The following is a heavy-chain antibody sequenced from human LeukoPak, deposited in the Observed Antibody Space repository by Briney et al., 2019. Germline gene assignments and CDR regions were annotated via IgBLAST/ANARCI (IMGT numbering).Heavy chain of an antibody. J-gene: IGHJ4*02. CDR2: ITSDTRTI. D-gene: IGHD3-9*01. CDR3: ARSRDWYVDY. V-gene: IGHV3-48*01. CDR1: GFAFNIYS. Sequence: GGSLRLSCAASGFAFNIYSMNWVRQAPGKGLEWIAYITSDTRTIKYADSVKGRFTISRDNAENSLFLQMNSLRAEDTAIYYCARSRDWYVDYRGQGSLVTVSS.